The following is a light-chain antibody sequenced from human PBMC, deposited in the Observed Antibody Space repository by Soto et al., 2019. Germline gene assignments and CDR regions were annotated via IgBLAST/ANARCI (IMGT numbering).Light chain of an antibody. CDR3: CLYAGRVV. J-gene: IGLJ2*01. Sequence: QSALTQPASVSGSPGQSITISCTGTSRDVGSYNLVSWYQQHPGKAPRLMIYEGTKRPSRVSNRFSGSKSGNPASLTISGLQAEDDADYSCCLYAGRVVFSGGTKLTVL. V-gene: IGLV2-23*01. CDR1: SRDVGSYNL. CDR2: EGT.